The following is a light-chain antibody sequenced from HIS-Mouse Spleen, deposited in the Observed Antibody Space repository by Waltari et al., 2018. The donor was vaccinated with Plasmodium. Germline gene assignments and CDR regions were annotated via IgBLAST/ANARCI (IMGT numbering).Light chain of an antibody. CDR1: QGISSY. CDR2: AAS. Sequence: AIRMTQSPSSFSASTGDRVTITCRASQGISSYLAWYQQKPGKAPKLLFYAASTLQSGVPSRFSGSGAGTDVTLTISCLQSADFATYYCQQYYSYLLTFGGGTKVEIK. V-gene: IGKV1-8*01. J-gene: IGKJ4*01. CDR3: QQYYSYLLT.